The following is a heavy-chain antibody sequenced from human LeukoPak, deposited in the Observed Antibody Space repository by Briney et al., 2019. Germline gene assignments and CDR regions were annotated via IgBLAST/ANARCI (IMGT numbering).Heavy chain of an antibody. CDR1: RFTFSSYA. V-gene: IGHV3-23*01. CDR2: ISATDGSA. D-gene: IGHD3-10*01. CDR3: AKDGLGSFWQLYFDY. Sequence: GGSLRLSCAASRFTFSSYAMSWVRQAPGKGLEWDSVISATDGSAYYADSVKGRFTISRDNSKNALYLQMNSLRAEDTAVYFCAKDGLGSFWQLYFDYWGQGTLVTVSS. J-gene: IGHJ4*02.